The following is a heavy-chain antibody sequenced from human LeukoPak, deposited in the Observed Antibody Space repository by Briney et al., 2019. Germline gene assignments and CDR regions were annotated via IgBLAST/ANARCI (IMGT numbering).Heavy chain of an antibody. J-gene: IGHJ4*02. D-gene: IGHD3-10*01. CDR1: GFTFSSYA. Sequence: GGSLRLSCAASGFTFSSYAMHWVRQAPGRGLEWVAVISYDGSNKYYADSVKGRFTISRDNSKNTLYLQMNSLRTEDTAVYYCAKDVFGGIDYWGQGTLVTVSS. CDR2: ISYDGSNK. CDR3: AKDVFGGIDY. V-gene: IGHV3-30-3*01.